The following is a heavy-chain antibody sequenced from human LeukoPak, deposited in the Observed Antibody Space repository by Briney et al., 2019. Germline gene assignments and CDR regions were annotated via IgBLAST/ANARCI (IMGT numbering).Heavy chain of an antibody. CDR2: INPSGGST. CDR1: GYTFTSYS. V-gene: IGHV1-46*01. D-gene: IGHD3-22*01. Sequence: ASVKVSCTASGYTFTSYSMHWVRQAPGQGLEGMGIINPSGGSTSYAQKFQGRVTMARDTSTSTVYMELSSLRSEDTAVYYCAREFYYESSAYGFEYWGQGTLVTVSS. J-gene: IGHJ4*02. CDR3: AREFYYESSAYGFEY.